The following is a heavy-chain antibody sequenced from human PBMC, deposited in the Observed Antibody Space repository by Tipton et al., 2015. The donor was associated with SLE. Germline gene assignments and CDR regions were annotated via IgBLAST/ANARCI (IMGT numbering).Heavy chain of an antibody. Sequence: TLSLTCNVSGGSISSGTFYWTWIRQPAGKGLEWIGHIFTSGSTNYNPSLKSRVTISLDTSKNQFSLKLSSVTAADTAVYYCAAEYDDTLGWFDPWGQGTLVTVSS. D-gene: IGHD3-16*01. V-gene: IGHV4-61*09. CDR2: IFTSGST. J-gene: IGHJ5*02. CDR1: GGSISSGTFY. CDR3: AAEYDDTLGWFDP.